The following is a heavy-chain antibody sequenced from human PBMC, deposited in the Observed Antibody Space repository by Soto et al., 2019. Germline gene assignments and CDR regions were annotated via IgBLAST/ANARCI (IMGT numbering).Heavy chain of an antibody. CDR3: ARDPRGYWNIYYFVF. V-gene: IGHV4-30-4*01. J-gene: IGHJ4*02. CDR1: GASISSDDYY. D-gene: IGHD1-1*01. Sequence: QVQLQESGPGLVRPSQTLSLTCTVSGASISSDDYYWSWLRQSPGTGLEWIGYIFHTGGTYYNPSLQSRGTISVDTSKNQFALKLTAVTAADTAVYYCARDPRGYWNIYYFVFLGQGSLVIVSS. CDR2: IFHTGGT.